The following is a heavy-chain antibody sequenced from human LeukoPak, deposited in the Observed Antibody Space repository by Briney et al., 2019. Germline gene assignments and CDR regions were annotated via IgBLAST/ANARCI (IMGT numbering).Heavy chain of an antibody. CDR3: AMVAGGDWYFDL. J-gene: IGHJ2*01. V-gene: IGHV4-30-2*01. Sequence: SETLSLTCTVSGGSISSGGYYWSWIRQPPGKGLEWIGYIYHSGSTYYNPSLKSRVTISVDRSKNQFSLKLSSVTAADTAVYYCAMVAGGDWYFDLWGRGTLVTVSS. CDR2: IYHSGST. CDR1: GGSISSGGYY. D-gene: IGHD6-19*01.